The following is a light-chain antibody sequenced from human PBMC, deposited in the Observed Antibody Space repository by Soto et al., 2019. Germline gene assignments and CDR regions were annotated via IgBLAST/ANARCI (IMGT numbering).Light chain of an antibody. Sequence: DIQMTQSPYTLSASIGDRVTITCRASKNIDKWLAWYEQKPGKPPKLLIYDASRLESGVPLRFSGSGSGTEFTLTISSLQPDDSATYYCQQYSRYPLVFGQGTKVEIK. CDR1: KNIDKW. J-gene: IGKJ1*01. V-gene: IGKV1-5*01. CDR2: DAS. CDR3: QQYSRYPLV.